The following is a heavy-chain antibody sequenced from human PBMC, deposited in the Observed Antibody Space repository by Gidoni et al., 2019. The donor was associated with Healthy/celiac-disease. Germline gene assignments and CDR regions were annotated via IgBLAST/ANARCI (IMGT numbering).Heavy chain of an antibody. CDR3: TRHSYYYDSSGTLGY. D-gene: IGHD3-22*01. CDR1: GFTFSASA. V-gene: IGHV3-73*01. CDR2: IRSKPNSYAT. J-gene: IGHJ4*02. Sequence: EVQLVESGGGLVQPGGSLKLSCAASGFTFSASAMHWVRQASGRGLEWVGRIRSKPNSYATAYAASVKGRFTISRDDSKNTAYLQMNSLKTEDTAVYYCTRHSYYYDSSGTLGYWGQGTLVTVSS.